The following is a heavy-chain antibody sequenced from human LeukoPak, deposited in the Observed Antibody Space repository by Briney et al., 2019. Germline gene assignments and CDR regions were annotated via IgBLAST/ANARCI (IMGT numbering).Heavy chain of an antibody. D-gene: IGHD1-26*01. CDR3: ARGPEGATLDY. J-gene: IGHJ4*02. CDR1: GGSISSYY. V-gene: IGHV4-59*01. Sequence: PSETLSLTCTVSGGSISSYYWSWIRQPPGKGLEWIGYIYYSGSTNYNPSLKSRVTISVDTSKNQFSLKLSSVTAADTAVYYCARGPEGATLDYWGQGTLVTVSS. CDR2: IYYSGST.